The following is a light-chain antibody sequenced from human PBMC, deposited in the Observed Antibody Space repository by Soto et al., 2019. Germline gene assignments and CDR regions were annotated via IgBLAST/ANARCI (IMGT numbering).Light chain of an antibody. CDR1: QSINGNF. CDR3: QQSYNTPWT. CDR2: AAS. V-gene: IGKV3D-20*02. Sequence: EVVLTQSPGTLSLSPGERATLSCRASQSINGNFLVWYQQKLGQAPRLLIFAASSRATGIPDRFSGSGSGTDFTLTISSLQPEDFATFYCQQSYNTPWTFGRGTKVDI. J-gene: IGKJ1*01.